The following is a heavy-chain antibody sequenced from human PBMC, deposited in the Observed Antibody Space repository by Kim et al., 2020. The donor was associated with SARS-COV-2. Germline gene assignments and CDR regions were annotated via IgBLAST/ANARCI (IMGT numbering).Heavy chain of an antibody. V-gene: IGHV3-74*01. CDR3: ARARKGIVVCAVDNYYYGMEV. Sequence: GGSLRLSCAASGFTFSTYWMHWVRQAPGKGLVWVSRIKSDGSSIRYADSVKGRFTISRDNAKNKLYLKMNSLRAEDTAVYYCARARKGIVVCAVDNYYYGMEVWGQGTTVIVSS. CDR1: GFTFSTYW. J-gene: IGHJ6*02. CDR2: IKSDGSSI. D-gene: IGHD1-26*01.